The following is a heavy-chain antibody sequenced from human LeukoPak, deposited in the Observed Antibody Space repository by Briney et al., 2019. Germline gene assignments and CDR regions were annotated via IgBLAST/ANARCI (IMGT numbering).Heavy chain of an antibody. D-gene: IGHD2-15*01. CDR3: VRDSQGSTPLDY. J-gene: IGHJ4*02. CDR2: ISTDGSRP. Sequence: PGGSLRLSCAASGFTFSSHWMHWVRQAPGKGLVWVSGISTDGSRPRYADSVNGRFTISRDNAKNTLYLQMNSLRAEDTAVYFCVRDSQGSTPLDYWGQGTLVTVSS. V-gene: IGHV3-74*01. CDR1: GFTFSSHW.